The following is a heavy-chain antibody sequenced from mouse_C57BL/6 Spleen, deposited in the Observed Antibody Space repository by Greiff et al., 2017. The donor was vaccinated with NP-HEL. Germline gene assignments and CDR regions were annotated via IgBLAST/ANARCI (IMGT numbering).Heavy chain of an antibody. J-gene: IGHJ1*03. CDR1: GYTFTDYE. CDR3: TRRDYSNYVPRYFDV. Sequence: QVQLQQSGAELVRPGASVTLSCKASGYTFTDYEMHWVKQTPVHGLEWIGAIDPETGGTASNQKFKGKAILTADKSSSTAYMELRSLTSEDSAVYYCTRRDYSNYVPRYFDVWGTGTTVTVSS. CDR2: IDPETGGT. V-gene: IGHV1-15*01. D-gene: IGHD2-5*01.